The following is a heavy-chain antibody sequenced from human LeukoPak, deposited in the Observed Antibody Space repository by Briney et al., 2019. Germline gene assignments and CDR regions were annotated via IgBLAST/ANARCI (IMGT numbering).Heavy chain of an antibody. CDR1: GYSFIDYY. V-gene: IGHV1-2*02. Sequence: ASVKVSCKTSGYSFIDYYIHCVRQAPGQGLEWMGWINSNSADTNYAQNFQGRVTMTRDTSISTAYMELSRLRSDDTALYYCARIGISARGTNFHHWGQGTLVTVSS. D-gene: IGHD6-13*01. CDR2: INSNSADT. CDR3: ARIGISARGTNFHH. J-gene: IGHJ1*01.